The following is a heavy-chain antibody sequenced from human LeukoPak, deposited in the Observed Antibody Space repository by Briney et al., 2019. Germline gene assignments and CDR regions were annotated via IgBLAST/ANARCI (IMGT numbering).Heavy chain of an antibody. CDR3: ARDLEEYCSGGSCSLFDY. CDR1: GFTFSSYA. CDR2: IIGSGDST. Sequence: PGGSLRLSCAASGFTFSSYAMTWVRQAPGKGLEWVSTIIGSGDSTYYADSVKGRFTISRDNAKNSLYLQMNSLRAEDTAVYYCARDLEEYCSGGSCSLFDYWGQGTLVTVPS. D-gene: IGHD2-15*01. V-gene: IGHV3-23*01. J-gene: IGHJ4*02.